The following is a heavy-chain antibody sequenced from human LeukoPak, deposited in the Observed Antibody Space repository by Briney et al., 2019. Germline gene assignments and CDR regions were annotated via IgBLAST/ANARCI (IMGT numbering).Heavy chain of an antibody. CDR1: GFTFSSYA. CDR3: AKDRARILWPRTEYFQH. Sequence: GGSLRLSCAASGFTFSSYAMSWVRQAPGKGLEWVSAISGSGGSTYYADSVKGRFTISRDNSKNTPYLQMNSLRAEDTAVYYCAKDRARILWPRTEYFQHWGQGTLVTVSS. V-gene: IGHV3-23*01. D-gene: IGHD2-21*01. J-gene: IGHJ1*01. CDR2: ISGSGGST.